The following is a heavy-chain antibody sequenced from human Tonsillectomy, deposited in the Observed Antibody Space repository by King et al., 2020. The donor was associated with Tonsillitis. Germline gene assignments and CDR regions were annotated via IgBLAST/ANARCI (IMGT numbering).Heavy chain of an antibody. Sequence: VQLVESGAEVKKPGASVKVSCKASGYTFTGYYMHWVRQAPGQGLEWVGWINPNSGGTNYAQKFQGRVTMTRDTSISTAYMELSRLRSDDTAVYYCARDYPDIVVVPAAPCGWFDPWGQGTLVTVSS. D-gene: IGHD2-2*01. CDR2: INPNSGGT. CDR3: ARDYPDIVVVPAAPCGWFDP. CDR1: GYTFTGYY. J-gene: IGHJ5*02. V-gene: IGHV1-2*02.